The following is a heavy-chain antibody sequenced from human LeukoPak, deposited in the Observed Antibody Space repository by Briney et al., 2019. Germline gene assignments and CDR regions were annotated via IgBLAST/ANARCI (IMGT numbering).Heavy chain of an antibody. CDR3: ARDGSNWDFDY. CDR2: ISANGGST. CDR1: GFTFNSYP. D-gene: IGHD6-13*01. V-gene: IGHV3-64*01. Sequence: GGSLRLSCSASGFTFNSYPVHWVRQAPGKGLEYLSGISANGGSTYYANSVKGRFTISRDNSKNTLYLQMGSLRPEDMAVYYCARDGSNWDFDYWGQGTLVTVSS. J-gene: IGHJ4*02.